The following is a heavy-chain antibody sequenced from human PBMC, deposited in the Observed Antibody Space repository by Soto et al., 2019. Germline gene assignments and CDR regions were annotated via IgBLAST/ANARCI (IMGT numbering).Heavy chain of an antibody. J-gene: IGHJ4*02. V-gene: IGHV4-4*02. CDR1: GASIGRSNW. CDR2: IYHSGST. CDR3: ARVGNLYYFDY. Sequence: SETLSLTCAVSGASIGRSNWWSRVRQSPGKGLEWIGEIYHSGSTSYNPSLKSRVTISVDKSQNHFSLKLTSVTAADTAVYYCARVGNLYYFDYWGQGALVTVSS.